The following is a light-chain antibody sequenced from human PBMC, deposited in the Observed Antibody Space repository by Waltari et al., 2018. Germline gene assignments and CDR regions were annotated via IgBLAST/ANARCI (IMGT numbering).Light chain of an antibody. Sequence: SSELTQDPAVSVPLGQTVRFTCKGDSLRTSYASWYQLKPGQAPVLVIYGKDKRPSGIPDRISGYSSGTTSSLTITGAQAEDEADYYCSSRNGRANQVVFAGGTKVTVL. CDR1: SLRTSY. CDR2: GKD. CDR3: SSRNGRANQVV. V-gene: IGLV3-19*01. J-gene: IGLJ3*02.